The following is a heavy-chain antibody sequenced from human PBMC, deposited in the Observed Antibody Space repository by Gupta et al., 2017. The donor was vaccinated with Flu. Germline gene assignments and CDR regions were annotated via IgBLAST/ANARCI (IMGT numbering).Heavy chain of an antibody. D-gene: IGHD3/OR15-3a*01. CDR1: GFTFSSYA. CDR3: ARGWIGLVTPMDV. CDR2: ISYDGSNK. J-gene: IGHJ6*03. V-gene: IGHV3-30-3*01. Sequence: QVQLVESGGGVVQPGRSLRLSCAASGFTFSSYAMHWVRQAPGKGLEWVAVISYDGSNKYYADSVKGRFTISRDNSKNTLYLQMNSLRAEDTAVYYCARGWIGLVTPMDVWGKGTTVTVSS.